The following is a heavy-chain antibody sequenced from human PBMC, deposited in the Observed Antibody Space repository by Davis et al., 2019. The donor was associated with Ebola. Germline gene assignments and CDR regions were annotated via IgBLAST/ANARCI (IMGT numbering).Heavy chain of an antibody. J-gene: IGHJ4*02. CDR2: IWYDGSNK. CDR1: GFTFSSYG. CDR3: ARGALALDY. Sequence: GESLKISCAASGFTFSSYGMHWVRQAPGKGLEWVAVIWYDGSNKYYADSVKGRFTISRDNSKNTLYLQMNGLRAEDTAVYYCARGALALDYWGQGTLVTVSS. V-gene: IGHV3-33*01.